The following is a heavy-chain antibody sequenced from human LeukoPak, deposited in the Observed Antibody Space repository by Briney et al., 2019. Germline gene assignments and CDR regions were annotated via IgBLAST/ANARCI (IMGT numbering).Heavy chain of an antibody. CDR1: GGSISSSSYY. V-gene: IGHV4-61*05. Sequence: PSETLSLTCTVSGGSISSSSYYWGWIRQPPGKGLEWIGYIYYSGSTNYNPSLKSRVTISVDTSKNQFSLKLSSVTAADTAVYYCARHDGPVLRFDPWGQGTLVAVSS. CDR3: ARHDGPVLRFDP. D-gene: IGHD3-10*01. CDR2: IYYSGST. J-gene: IGHJ5*02.